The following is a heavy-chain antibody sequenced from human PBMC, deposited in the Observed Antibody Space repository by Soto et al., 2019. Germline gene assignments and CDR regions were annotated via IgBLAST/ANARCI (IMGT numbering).Heavy chain of an antibody. Sequence: QVQLVQSGAEVKKPGASVRVSCQASGYPFTYYDINWVRQAPGQGLEWMGWMNPKSGNTGSAQRFQGRLTMTSNTSINTAYMDLTSLTSEDGAPYYCARVHTVTTYFDVWGRGTPVTVSS. J-gene: IGHJ2*01. CDR1: GYPFTYYD. CDR2: MNPKSGNT. D-gene: IGHD4-17*01. CDR3: ARVHTVTTYFDV. V-gene: IGHV1-8*01.